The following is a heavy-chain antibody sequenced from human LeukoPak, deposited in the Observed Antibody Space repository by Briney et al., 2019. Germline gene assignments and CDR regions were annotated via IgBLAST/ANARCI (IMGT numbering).Heavy chain of an antibody. CDR3: AKDRISVAAPYNWFDP. CDR2: VSGSGLST. Sequence: GGSLRLSCAASGFTFSNYAMSWVRQAPGKGLEWVSTVSGSGLSTYSADSVKGRFTISRDNSKDTLSLQMNSLRAEDTAVYYCAKDRISVAAPYNWFDPWGQEPWSPSPQ. D-gene: IGHD6-19*01. V-gene: IGHV3-23*01. J-gene: IGHJ5*02. CDR1: GFTFSNYA.